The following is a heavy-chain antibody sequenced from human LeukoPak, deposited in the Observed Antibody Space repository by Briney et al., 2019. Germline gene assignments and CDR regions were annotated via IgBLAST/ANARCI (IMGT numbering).Heavy chain of an antibody. CDR2: IYPGDSDT. Sequence: GESLKISCQGSGYSFSNYWIGWVRQMPGKGLEWMGIIYPGDSDTRYSPSFQGQVTISADKSISTAYLQWSSLKASDTAMYYCARSMVRGEPYNWFDPWGQGTLVTVSS. D-gene: IGHD3-10*01. CDR1: GYSFSNYW. V-gene: IGHV5-51*01. CDR3: ARSMVRGEPYNWFDP. J-gene: IGHJ5*02.